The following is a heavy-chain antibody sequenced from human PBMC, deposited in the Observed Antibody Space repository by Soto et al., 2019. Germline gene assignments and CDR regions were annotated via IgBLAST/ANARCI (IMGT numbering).Heavy chain of an antibody. V-gene: IGHV3-21*02. Sequence: EVQLGESGGGLVKPGGSLRLSCAASGFPFTNYSMNWVRQAPGKGLEWVSSISGGSSYIYYADSVKGRFTISRDNGKNSLYLQMKCLRSDDTAVYYCARAPFMEWRYRFDYWGQGMLVTVSS. J-gene: IGHJ4*02. D-gene: IGHD3-3*02. CDR3: ARAPFMEWRYRFDY. CDR1: GFPFTNYS. CDR2: ISGGSSYI.